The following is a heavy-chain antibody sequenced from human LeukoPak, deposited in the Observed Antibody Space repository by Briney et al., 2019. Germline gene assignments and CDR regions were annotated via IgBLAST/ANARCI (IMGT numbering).Heavy chain of an antibody. J-gene: IGHJ6*02. CDR3: AKGPDYYYYGMDV. CDR2: IIWNSGSI. CDR1: GFTFDDYA. V-gene: IGHV3-9*01. Sequence: GGSLRLSCAASGFTFDDYAMHWVRQAPGKGLEWVSGIIWNSGSIEYADPVKGRFTISRDNAKNSLYLQMNSLRVEDTALYYCAKGPDYYYYGMDVWGQGTTVIVSS.